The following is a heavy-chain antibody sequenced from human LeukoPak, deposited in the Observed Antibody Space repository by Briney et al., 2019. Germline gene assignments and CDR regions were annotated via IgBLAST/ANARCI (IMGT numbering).Heavy chain of an antibody. J-gene: IGHJ4*02. Sequence: PSETLSLTCTVSGGSISSGGYYWSWIRQAPGKGLEWVSYISSSGSTIYYADSVKGRFTISRDNAKNSLYLQMNSLRAEDTAVYYCARDRAVAGIDYWGQGTLVTVSS. CDR3: ARDRAVAGIDY. CDR2: ISSSGSTI. CDR1: GGSISSGGYY. V-gene: IGHV3-11*01. D-gene: IGHD6-19*01.